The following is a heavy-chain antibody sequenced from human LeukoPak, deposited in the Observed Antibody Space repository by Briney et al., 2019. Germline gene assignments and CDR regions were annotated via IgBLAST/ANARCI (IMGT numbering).Heavy chain of an antibody. CDR3: ARGDWSIAVAGHYYYYYMDV. J-gene: IGHJ6*03. CDR1: GGSFSGYY. Sequence: SETLSLTCAVYGGSFSGYYWSWIRQPPGKGLEWIGEINHSGSTNYNPSLKSRVTISVDTSKNQFSLKLSSVTAADTAVYYCARGDWSIAVAGHYYYYYMDVWGKGTTVTVSS. CDR2: INHSGST. D-gene: IGHD6-19*01. V-gene: IGHV4-34*01.